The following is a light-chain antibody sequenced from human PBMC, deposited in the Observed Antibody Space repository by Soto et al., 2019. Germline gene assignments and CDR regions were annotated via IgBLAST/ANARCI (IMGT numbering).Light chain of an antibody. CDR3: SSATNTDTLVV. Sequence: QSALTQPASVSGSPGQSITISCTGTSSDIASYKFVSWFQHHPGKAPKLLIYEVNNRPSGISNRFSGSKSGKTASLTISGLQPEDEANYFCSSATNTDTLVVFGGGTKLTVL. J-gene: IGLJ2*01. V-gene: IGLV2-14*01. CDR1: SSDIASYKF. CDR2: EVN.